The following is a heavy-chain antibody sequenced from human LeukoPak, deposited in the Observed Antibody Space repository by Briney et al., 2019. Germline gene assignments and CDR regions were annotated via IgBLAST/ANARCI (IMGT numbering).Heavy chain of an antibody. D-gene: IGHD2/OR15-2a*01. Sequence: GESLKISCEGSGYRFTSHWIGWLRQMPGKGLEWMGMIYPGDSETKYSPSFQGQVIISADKSISTAYLQWSSLKASDTAMYYCARKNSPRFGMDVWGQGTTVTVSS. CDR2: IYPGDSET. CDR1: GYRFTSHW. J-gene: IGHJ6*02. V-gene: IGHV5-51*01. CDR3: ARKNSPRFGMDV.